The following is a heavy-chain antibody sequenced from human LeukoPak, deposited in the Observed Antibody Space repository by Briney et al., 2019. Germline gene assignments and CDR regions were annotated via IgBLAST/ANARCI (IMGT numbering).Heavy chain of an antibody. D-gene: IGHD2-2*01. V-gene: IGHV4-39*07. CDR2: IYYSGST. CDR3: ARAFSRDIVVVDYGMDV. Sequence: SETLSLTCTVSGGSISSSSYYWGWIRQPPGKGLEWIGSIYYSGSTYYNPSLKSRVTISVDTSKNQFSLKLSSVTAADTAVYYCARAFSRDIVVVDYGMDVWGQGTTVTVSS. J-gene: IGHJ6*02. CDR1: GGSISSSSYY.